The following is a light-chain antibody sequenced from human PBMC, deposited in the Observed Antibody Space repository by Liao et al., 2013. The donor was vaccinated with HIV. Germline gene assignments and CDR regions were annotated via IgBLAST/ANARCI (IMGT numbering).Light chain of an antibody. CDR1: KLGDKY. J-gene: IGLJ1*01. Sequence: SYELTQPPSVSVSPGQTAIITCSGDKLGDKYACWYQQKPGQSPVLVIYQDNKRPSGIPERFSGSNSGNTATLTISGTQAMDEADYYCQAWDSSSAPYVFGTGTKVTVL. CDR3: QAWDSSSAPYV. CDR2: QDN. V-gene: IGLV3-1*01.